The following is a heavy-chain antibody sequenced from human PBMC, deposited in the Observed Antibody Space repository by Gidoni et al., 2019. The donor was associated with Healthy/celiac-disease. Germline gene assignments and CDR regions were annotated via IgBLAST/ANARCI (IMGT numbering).Heavy chain of an antibody. CDR1: FSGYY. V-gene: IGHV4-34*01. D-gene: IGHD3-16*01. CDR2: INHSGST. CDR3: ARVGSDY. Sequence: FSGYYWSWIRQPPGKGLEWIGEINHSGSTNYNPSLKSRVTISVDTSKNQFSLKLSSVTAADTAVYYCARVGSDYWGQGTLVTVSS. J-gene: IGHJ4*02.